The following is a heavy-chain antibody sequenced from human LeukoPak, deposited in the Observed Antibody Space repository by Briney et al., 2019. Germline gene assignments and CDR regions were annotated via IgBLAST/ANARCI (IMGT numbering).Heavy chain of an antibody. D-gene: IGHD3-3*01. J-gene: IGHJ4*02. Sequence: GASVTVSCKASGYTFTIYGISWVRQAPGQGLEWMGWISAYNGNTNYAQKLQGRVTMTTDTSTSTAYMELRSLRSDDTAVYYCARDIPYTRSAKYDFWSGYYTNFDSWGQGTLVTVSS. CDR2: ISAYNGNT. CDR1: GYTFTIYG. CDR3: ARDIPYTRSAKYDFWSGYYTNFDS. V-gene: IGHV1-18*01.